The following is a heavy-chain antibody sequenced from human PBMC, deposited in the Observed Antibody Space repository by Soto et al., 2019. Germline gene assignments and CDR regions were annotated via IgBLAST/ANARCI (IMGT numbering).Heavy chain of an antibody. CDR2: IYPRDSGT. Sequence: GESLKISCKVSGDSFTGFWIGWVRQMPGKGLEWLGSIYPRDSGTRYSPSFQGQVTISADKSLSAAYLQWHSLQAPDTAIYYCARQHPLDSRVWYTWGQGTLVTVSS. V-gene: IGHV5-51*01. J-gene: IGHJ4*02. CDR3: ARQHPLDSRVWYT. CDR1: GDSFTGFW. D-gene: IGHD6-19*01.